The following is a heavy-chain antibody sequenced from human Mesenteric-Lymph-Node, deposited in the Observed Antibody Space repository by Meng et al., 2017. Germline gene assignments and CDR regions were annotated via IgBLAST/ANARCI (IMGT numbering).Heavy chain of an antibody. V-gene: IGHV3-30*03. CDR3: AREGLYSSGRCGFFDY. D-gene: IGHD6-19*01. Sequence: GESLKISCAASGFTFSSYSMHWVRQAPGKGLEWVAAISQDSNSKYFADSVKGRFSISRDNSENTVYLQLNSLRPQDTAVYYCAREGLYSSGRCGFFDYWGQGTLVTVSS. J-gene: IGHJ4*02. CDR1: GFTFSSYS. CDR2: ISQDSNSK.